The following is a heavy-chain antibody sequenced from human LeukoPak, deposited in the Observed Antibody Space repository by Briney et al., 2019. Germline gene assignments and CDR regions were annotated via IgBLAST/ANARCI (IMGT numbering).Heavy chain of an antibody. CDR2: ISYDGSNK. Sequence: GGSLRLSCAASGFTFSSYGMHWVRQAPGKGLEWVAVISYDGSNKYYADSVKGRFTISRDNSKNTLYLQMNSLRAEDTAVYYCAKDLPGYCSSTSCYAPLDYWGQGALVTVSS. D-gene: IGHD2-2*01. J-gene: IGHJ4*02. V-gene: IGHV3-30*18. CDR1: GFTFSSYG. CDR3: AKDLPGYCSSTSCYAPLDY.